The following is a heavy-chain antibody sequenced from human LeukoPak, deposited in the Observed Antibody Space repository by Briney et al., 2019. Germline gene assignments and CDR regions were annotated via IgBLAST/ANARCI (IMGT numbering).Heavy chain of an antibody. CDR2: IFYSGST. CDR1: GGSISTSNYY. V-gene: IGHV4-39*01. D-gene: IGHD3-16*02. Sequence: SETLSLTCTVSGGSISTSNYYWGWIRQPPGKGLEWIGNIFYSGSTYYGPSLKSRLTISLDTSKNQFSLKLSSVTAADTAVYYCARHETATYDYVWGSYRYAFDIWGQGTMVTVSS. J-gene: IGHJ3*02. CDR3: ARHETATYDYVWGSYRYAFDI.